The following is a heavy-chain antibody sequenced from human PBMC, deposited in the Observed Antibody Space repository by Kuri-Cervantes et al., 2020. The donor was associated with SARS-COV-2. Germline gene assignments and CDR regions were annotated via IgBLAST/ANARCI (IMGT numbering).Heavy chain of an antibody. J-gene: IGHJ4*02. V-gene: IGHV4-39*07. CDR2: IYYSGIT. CDR1: GGSISSSYYY. Sequence: SETLCPTCTVSGGSISSSYYYWGWIRQSPGQGLEWIGSIYYSGITYYSPSPEGRVTILVDTSKNPISLKLSSVTAADPAVSYCARSPIWDSGWYPPDCWGQGTLVTVSS. D-gene: IGHD6-19*01. CDR3: ARSPIWDSGWYPPDC.